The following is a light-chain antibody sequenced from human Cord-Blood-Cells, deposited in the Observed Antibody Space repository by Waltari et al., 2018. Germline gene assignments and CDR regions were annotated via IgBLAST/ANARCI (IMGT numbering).Light chain of an antibody. CDR1: QSISSY. V-gene: IGKV1-39*01. J-gene: IGKJ1*01. CDR3: QQSYSTPR. CDR2: AAS. Sequence: DIQMTQSPSSLSASVGDRVTITCRASQSISSYLNWYKQKPGKAPKLLIYAASSLQSGVPSRFSGSGSGTDFTLTISSLQPEDFATYYCQQSYSTPRFGQGTKVEIK.